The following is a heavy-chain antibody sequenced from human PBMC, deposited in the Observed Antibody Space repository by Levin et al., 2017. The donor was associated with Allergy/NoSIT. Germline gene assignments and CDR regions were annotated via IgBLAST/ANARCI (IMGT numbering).Heavy chain of an antibody. CDR3: ARGEKGAAPLGWYYGMDV. CDR1: GYTFTSYY. CDR2: INPSGGST. V-gene: IGHV1-46*01. D-gene: IGHD2-21*01. Sequence: ASVKVSCKASGYTFTSYYIHWVRQAPGQGPEWMGIINPSGGSTHYAQKFQDRVTMTTDTSTSTLYMELSSLTSEDTDVYFCARGEKGAAPLGWYYGMDVWGQGTTVTVSS. J-gene: IGHJ6*02.